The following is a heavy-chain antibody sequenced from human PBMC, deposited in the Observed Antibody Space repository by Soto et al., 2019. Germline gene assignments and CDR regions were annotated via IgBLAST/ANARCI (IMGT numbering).Heavy chain of an antibody. D-gene: IGHD6-13*01. V-gene: IGHV3-23*01. J-gene: IGHJ3*02. CDR1: GFTFSSYA. CDR2: ISGSGGST. Sequence: GGSLRLSCAASGFTFSSYAMSWVRQAPGKGLEWVSAISGSGGSTYYADSVKGRFTISRDNSKNTLYLQMNSLRAEDTAVYYCAKDVGQQLVRVGEDAFDIWGQGTMVTVSS. CDR3: AKDVGQQLVRVGEDAFDI.